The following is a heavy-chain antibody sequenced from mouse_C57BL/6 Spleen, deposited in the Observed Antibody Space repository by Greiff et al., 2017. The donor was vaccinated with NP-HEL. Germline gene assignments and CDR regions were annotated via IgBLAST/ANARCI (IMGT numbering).Heavy chain of an antibody. Sequence: QVQLQQPGAELVKPGASVKMSCKASGYTFTSYWITWVKQRPGQGLEWIGDIYPGSGSTNYNEKFKSKATLTVDTSSSTAYMQLSSLTSEDSAVYYCARRGIYYYGSSYLYYAMDYWGQGTSVTVSS. CDR3: ARRGIYYYGSSYLYYAMDY. V-gene: IGHV1-55*01. CDR1: GYTFTSYW. CDR2: IYPGSGST. D-gene: IGHD1-1*01. J-gene: IGHJ4*01.